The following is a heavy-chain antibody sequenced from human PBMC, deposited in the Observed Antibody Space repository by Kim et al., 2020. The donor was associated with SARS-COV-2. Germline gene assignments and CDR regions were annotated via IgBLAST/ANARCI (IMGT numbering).Heavy chain of an antibody. CDR3: ARGGMITFGGGNAFDF. CDR2: INPNSGGA. Sequence: ASVKVSCKASGYTFTGYYIHWVRQAPGQGLEWMGQINPNSGGANYAQKFQGRVTMTWDTSITTAYMELSRPRSDDTVVYYCARGGMITFGGGNAFDFWGQGTMVTVSS. V-gene: IGHV1-2*05. D-gene: IGHD3-16*01. CDR1: GYTFTGYY. J-gene: IGHJ3*01.